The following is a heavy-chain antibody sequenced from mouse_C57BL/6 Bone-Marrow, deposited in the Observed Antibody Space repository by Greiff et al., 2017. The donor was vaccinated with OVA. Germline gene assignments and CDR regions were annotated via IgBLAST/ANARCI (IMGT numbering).Heavy chain of an antibody. J-gene: IGHJ4*01. Sequence: EVKLVESGGGLVQPGGSLKLSCAASGFTFSDYYMYWVRQTPEKRLEWVAYISNGGGSTYYPDTVKGRFTISRDNAKNTLYLQMSRLKSEDTAMYYCARRTVVAKAMDYWGQGTSVTVSS. D-gene: IGHD1-1*01. CDR1: GFTFSDYY. CDR2: ISNGGGST. CDR3: ARRTVVAKAMDY. V-gene: IGHV5-12*01.